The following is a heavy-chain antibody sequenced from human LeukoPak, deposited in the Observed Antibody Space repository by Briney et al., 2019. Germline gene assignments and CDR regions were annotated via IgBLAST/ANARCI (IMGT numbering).Heavy chain of an antibody. J-gene: IGHJ6*03. D-gene: IGHD4-17*01. CDR2: MNPNSGNT. Sequence: ASVKVSCKASGYTLTSYDINWVRQATGQGLEWMGWMNPNSGNTGYAQKFQGRVTITRNTSISTAYMELSSLRSEDTAVYYCAREDGDVGPLQDYYYMDVWGKGTTVTVSS. V-gene: IGHV1-8*03. CDR1: GYTLTSYD. CDR3: AREDGDVGPLQDYYYMDV.